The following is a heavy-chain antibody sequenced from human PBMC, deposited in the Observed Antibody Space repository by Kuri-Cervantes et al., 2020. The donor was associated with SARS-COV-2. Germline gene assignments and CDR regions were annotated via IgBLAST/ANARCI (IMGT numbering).Heavy chain of an antibody. CDR1: GFIFSDYY. V-gene: IGHV3-11*04. D-gene: IGHD6-6*01. CDR3: ARGPPYSSSSYYYYYMDV. J-gene: IGHJ6*03. CDR2: ISSSGSTI. Sequence: GESLKISCTASGFIFSDYYMTWIRQAPGKGLEWVSYISSSGSTIYYADSVKGRFTISRDNAKNSLYLQMNSLRAEDTAVYYCARGPPYSSSSYYYYYMDVWGKGTTVTVSS.